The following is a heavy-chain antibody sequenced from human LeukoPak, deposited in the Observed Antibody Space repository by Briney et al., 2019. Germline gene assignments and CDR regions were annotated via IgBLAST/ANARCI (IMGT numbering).Heavy chain of an antibody. V-gene: IGHV4-59*01. J-gene: IGHJ6*02. D-gene: IGHD3-16*01. Sequence: PSETLSLTCTVSGGSISSYYWSWIRQPPGKGLEWIGYIYYSGSTNYNPSLKSRVTISVDTSKNLFSLKLSSVTAADTAVYYCARGFVFLGSRSYYYGMDVWGQGTTVTVSS. CDR2: IYYSGST. CDR3: ARGFVFLGSRSYYYGMDV. CDR1: GGSISSYY.